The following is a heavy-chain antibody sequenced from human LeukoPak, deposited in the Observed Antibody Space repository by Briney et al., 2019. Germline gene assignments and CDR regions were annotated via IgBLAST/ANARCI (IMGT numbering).Heavy chain of an antibody. Sequence: GGSLRLSCAASGFTFNTYGMHWVRQAPGKGLEWVAVISYDGSNKYYADSVKGRFTISRDNSKNTLYLQMNSLRAEDTAVYYCAKDRRSYYYGSGYFDYWGQGTLVTVSS. CDR2: ISYDGSNK. CDR1: GFTFNTYG. D-gene: IGHD3-10*01. V-gene: IGHV3-30*18. J-gene: IGHJ4*02. CDR3: AKDRRSYYYGSGYFDY.